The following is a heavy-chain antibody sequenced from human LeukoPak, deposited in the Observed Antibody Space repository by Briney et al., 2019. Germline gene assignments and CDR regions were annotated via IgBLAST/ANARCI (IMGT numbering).Heavy chain of an antibody. Sequence: SETLSLTCTVSGGSISSYYWSWIRQPPGKGLEWVGYIYYSGSTNYNPSLKSRVTISVDTSKNQFSLKLSSVTAADTAVYYCARRVELRPTDNWFDPWGQGTLVTVSS. CDR1: GGSISSYY. CDR2: IYYSGST. CDR3: ARRVELRPTDNWFDP. V-gene: IGHV4-59*01. J-gene: IGHJ5*02. D-gene: IGHD1-7*01.